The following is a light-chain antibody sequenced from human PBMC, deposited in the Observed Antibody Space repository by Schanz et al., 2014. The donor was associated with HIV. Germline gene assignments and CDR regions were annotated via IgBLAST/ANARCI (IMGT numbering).Light chain of an antibody. CDR1: NSDIGGHDY. V-gene: IGLV2-14*03. CDR2: DVT. J-gene: IGLJ3*02. CDR3: CSYAGSSTRV. Sequence: QSALTQPATVSGSPGQSITVSCTGTNSDIGGHDYVSWYQQHPDKAPKLLIYDVTHRPSVTPRRFSGSKSGNTASLTISGLQAEDEADYYCCSYAGSSTRVFGGGTKLTVL.